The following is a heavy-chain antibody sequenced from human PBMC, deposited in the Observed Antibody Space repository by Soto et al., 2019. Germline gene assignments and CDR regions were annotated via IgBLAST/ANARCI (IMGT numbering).Heavy chain of an antibody. CDR1: GFTFSSYA. V-gene: IGHV3-30-3*01. Sequence: GGSLRLSCAASGFTFSSYAMHWVRQAPGKGLEWVAVISYDGSNKYYADSVKGRFTISRDNSKNTLYLQMNSLRAEDTAVYYCARVSSDILTGYHDYWGQGTLVTVSS. J-gene: IGHJ4*02. D-gene: IGHD3-9*01. CDR2: ISYDGSNK. CDR3: ARVSSDILTGYHDY.